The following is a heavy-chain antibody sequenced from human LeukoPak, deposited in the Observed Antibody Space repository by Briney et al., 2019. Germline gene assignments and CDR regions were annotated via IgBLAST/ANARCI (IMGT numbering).Heavy chain of an antibody. J-gene: IGHJ4*02. Sequence: ASVKVSCKASGGAFSSYAIRWVREAPGQGLEWMVGIIPIFGTANYAQKFQGRVTITTDESTSTAYMELSSLRSDDTAVYYCARHGLIVGATYFDYWGQGTLVTVSS. V-gene: IGHV1-69*05. CDR2: IIPIFGTA. D-gene: IGHD1-26*01. CDR3: ARHGLIVGATYFDY. CDR1: GGAFSSYA.